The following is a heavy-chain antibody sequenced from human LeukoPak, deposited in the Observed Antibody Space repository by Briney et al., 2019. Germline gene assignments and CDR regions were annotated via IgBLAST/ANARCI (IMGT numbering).Heavy chain of an antibody. V-gene: IGHV3-21*01. J-gene: IGHJ4*02. Sequence: GGSLRLSCAASGFTFSSYSMNWVRQAPGKGLEWVSSISSSSSYIYYADSVKGRFTISRDNAKNSLYLQMNSLRAEDTAVYYCARWLIFNGHFDYWGQGTLVTVSS. CDR1: GFTFSSYS. CDR2: ISSSSSYI. CDR3: ARWLIFNGHFDY. D-gene: IGHD3/OR15-3a*01.